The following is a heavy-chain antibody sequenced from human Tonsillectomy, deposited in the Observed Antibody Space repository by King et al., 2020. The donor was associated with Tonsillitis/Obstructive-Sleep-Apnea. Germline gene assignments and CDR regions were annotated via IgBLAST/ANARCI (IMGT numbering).Heavy chain of an antibody. V-gene: IGHV7-4-1*02. D-gene: IGHD2-15*01. CDR3: ASGVVVAATHDAFDI. CDR2: INTNIGNQ. Sequence: QLVQSGSELKKPGASVKVSCKASGYTFTSYAMNWVRQAPGQGLEWMCWINTNIGNQTYAQGFTGRFVFALDTSVSTAYMQISSLKAEDTAVYYCASGVVVAATHDAFDIWGQGTMVTVSS. CDR1: GYTFTSYA. J-gene: IGHJ3*02.